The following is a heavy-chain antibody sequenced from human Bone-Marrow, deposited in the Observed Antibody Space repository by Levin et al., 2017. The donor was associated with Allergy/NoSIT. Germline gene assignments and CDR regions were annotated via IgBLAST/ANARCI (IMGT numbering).Heavy chain of an antibody. CDR1: GGTFNRYA. CDR3: ARVVWSGYTDYYYYYGLDV. D-gene: IGHD3-3*01. Sequence: VASVKVSCKPSGGTFNRYAISWVRQAPGHGLEWMGGIIPRLGTASYAQKFQGRVTIIADEATNTVDMELSGLRSEDTAVYYCARVVWSGYTDYYYYYGLDVWGQGTTVTVSS. CDR2: IIPRLGTA. J-gene: IGHJ6*02. V-gene: IGHV1-69*13.